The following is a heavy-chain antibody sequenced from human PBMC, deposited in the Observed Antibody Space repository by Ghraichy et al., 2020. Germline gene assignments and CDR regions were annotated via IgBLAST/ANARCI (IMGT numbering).Heavy chain of an antibody. D-gene: IGHD6-19*01. CDR2: IGSSSSYI. Sequence: GGSLRVSCAASGFIFSRHAMNWVRQTPGQGLEWVSSIGSSSSYIYYADSVKGRFTISRDNAKNSLYLQMNSLRAEDTAVYYCARDQLPGYSSGWNFDYWGQGTLVTVSS. CDR3: ARDQLPGYSSGWNFDY. V-gene: IGHV3-21*01. CDR1: GFIFSRHA. J-gene: IGHJ4*02.